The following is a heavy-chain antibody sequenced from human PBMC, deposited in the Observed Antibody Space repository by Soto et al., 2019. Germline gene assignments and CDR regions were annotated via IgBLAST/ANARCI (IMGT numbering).Heavy chain of an antibody. J-gene: IGHJ6*02. V-gene: IGHV1-8*01. CDR3: ARGRPLRYFDWSTYYYYYGMDV. Sequence: ASVKVSCKASGYTFTSYDINWVRQATGQGREWMGWMNPNSGNTGYAQKFQGRVTMTRNTSISTAYMELSSLRSEDTAVYYCARGRPLRYFDWSTYYYYYGMDVWXQGTTLTVSS. CDR2: MNPNSGNT. D-gene: IGHD3-9*01. CDR1: GYTFTSYD.